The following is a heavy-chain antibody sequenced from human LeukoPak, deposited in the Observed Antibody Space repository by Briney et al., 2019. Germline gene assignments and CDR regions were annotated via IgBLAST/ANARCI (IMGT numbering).Heavy chain of an antibody. CDR3: AKTVYDSSGYYHQSPYYFDY. V-gene: IGHV3-23*01. Sequence: GGSLRPSCAASGFTFSSYAMSWVRQAPGKGLEWVSAISGSGGSTYYADSVKGRFTISRDNFKNTLYLQMNSLRAEDTAVYYCAKTVYDSSGYYHQSPYYFDYWGQGTLVTVSS. D-gene: IGHD3-22*01. CDR1: GFTFSSYA. CDR2: ISGSGGST. J-gene: IGHJ4*02.